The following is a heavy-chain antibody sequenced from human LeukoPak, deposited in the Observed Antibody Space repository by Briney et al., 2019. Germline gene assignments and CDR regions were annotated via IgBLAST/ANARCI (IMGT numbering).Heavy chain of an antibody. CDR1: GFTFDDYA. J-gene: IGHJ6*02. Sequence: GGSLRLSCAASGFTFDDYAMHWVRQAPGKGLEWVLGISWNSGSIGYADSVKGRFTISRDNAKNSLYLQMNSLRAEDTALYYCAKDRGSSWPYYGIDVWGQGTTVTVSS. CDR3: AKDRGSSWPYYGIDV. CDR2: ISWNSGSI. V-gene: IGHV3-9*01. D-gene: IGHD6-13*01.